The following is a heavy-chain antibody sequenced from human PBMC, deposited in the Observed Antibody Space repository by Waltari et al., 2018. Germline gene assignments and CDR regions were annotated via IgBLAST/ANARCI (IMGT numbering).Heavy chain of an antibody. Sequence: QVQLVQSGAEVKKPGSSVKVSCKASGGTFSSYTISWVRQAPGQGLEWMGRIIPILGMANYEQKFQGRVTITADKSTSTAYRELSSLRSEDTAVYYCARERGSDYLAFDIWGQGTMVTVSS. V-gene: IGHV1-69*08. J-gene: IGHJ3*02. CDR3: ARERGSDYLAFDI. CDR2: IIPILGMA. CDR1: GGTFSSYT. D-gene: IGHD2-21*01.